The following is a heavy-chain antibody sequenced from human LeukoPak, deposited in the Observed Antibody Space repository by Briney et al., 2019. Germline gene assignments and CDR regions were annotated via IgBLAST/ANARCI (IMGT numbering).Heavy chain of an antibody. CDR2: ITDSGGDT. V-gene: IGHV3-23*01. J-gene: IGHJ4*02. D-gene: IGHD3-10*01. CDR1: GFTFNNYA. Sequence: GGSLRLSCAASGFTFNNYAMSWVRQAPGKGLEWVSAITDSGGDTYHADSVKGRFTISRDNSKNTLYLQMNSLRAEDTAVYYCAKGSRSSRPYYFDFWGQEILVTVSS. CDR3: AKGSRSSRPYYFDF.